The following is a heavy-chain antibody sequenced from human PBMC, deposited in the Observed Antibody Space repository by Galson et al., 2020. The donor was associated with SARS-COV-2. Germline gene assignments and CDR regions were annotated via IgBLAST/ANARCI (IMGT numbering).Heavy chain of an antibody. J-gene: IGHJ2*01. D-gene: IGHD6-19*01. CDR1: GYIFTSYA. CDR3: ARKERIAVAGTNSNWYFDL. Sequence: ASVKVSCKASGYIFTSYAMNWVRQAPGQGLEWMGWINTNTGNPTYAQGFTGRFVFSLDTSVSTTYLQISSLKAEDTAVYYCARKERIAVAGTNSNWYFDLWGRGTLVTVSS. CDR2: INTNTGNP. V-gene: IGHV7-4-1*02.